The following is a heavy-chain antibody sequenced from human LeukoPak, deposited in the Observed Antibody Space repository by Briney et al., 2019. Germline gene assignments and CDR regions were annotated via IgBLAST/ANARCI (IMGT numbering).Heavy chain of an antibody. V-gene: IGHV3-11*01. CDR3: ARDRRWLPPSWYFDL. CDR1: GFTFSDYY. CDR2: VSSSGSTI. D-gene: IGHD6-19*01. Sequence: GGSLRLSCAASGFTFSDYYMSWIRQAPGKGLEWVSYVSSSGSTIYYADSVKGRFTISRDNAKNSLYLQMNSLRAEDTAVYYCARDRRWLPPSWYFDLWGRGTLVTVSS. J-gene: IGHJ2*01.